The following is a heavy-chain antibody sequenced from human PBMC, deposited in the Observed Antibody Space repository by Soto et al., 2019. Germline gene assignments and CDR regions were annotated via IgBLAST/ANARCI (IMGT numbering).Heavy chain of an antibody. Sequence: LSLTCTVSGGSISSSSYYWGWIRQPPGKGLEWIGSIYYSGSTYYNPSLKSRVTISVDTSKNQFSLKLSSVTAADTAAYYCARHWDIVVVPAGNWFDPWGQGTLVTVSS. J-gene: IGHJ5*02. CDR3: ARHWDIVVVPAGNWFDP. V-gene: IGHV4-39*01. D-gene: IGHD2-2*01. CDR2: IYYSGST. CDR1: GGSISSSSYY.